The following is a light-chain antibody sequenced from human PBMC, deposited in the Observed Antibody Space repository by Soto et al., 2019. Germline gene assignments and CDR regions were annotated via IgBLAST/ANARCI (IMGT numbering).Light chain of an antibody. CDR2: KSS. CDR3: QQYISYRA. CDR1: HSIDTW. V-gene: IGKV1-5*03. J-gene: IGKJ1*01. Sequence: IPMTQSPSTLSASVWDTVTITCRAIHSIDTWLALHQQKPGRAPKLLISKSSILESGVPSRFSGSGSGTDFTLTINGLQPDDFAIYYCQQYISYRAFGQGTKVDIK.